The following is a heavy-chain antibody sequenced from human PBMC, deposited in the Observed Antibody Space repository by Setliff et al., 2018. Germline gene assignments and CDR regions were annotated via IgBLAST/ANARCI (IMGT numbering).Heavy chain of an antibody. CDR3: ARSRSNFWSGYGAFDI. J-gene: IGHJ3*02. D-gene: IGHD3-3*01. CDR1: GYSFTSYW. Sequence: GESLKISCKGSGYSFTSYWIGWVRQMPGKGLEWMGIIYPGDSDTRYSPSFQGQVTISADKSISTAYLQWSSLKASDTAMYYCARSRSNFWSGYGAFDIWGQGTMVTVSS. CDR2: IYPGDSDT. V-gene: IGHV5-51*01.